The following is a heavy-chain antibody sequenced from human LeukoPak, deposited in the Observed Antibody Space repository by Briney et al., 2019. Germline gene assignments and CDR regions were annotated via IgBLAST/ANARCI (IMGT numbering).Heavy chain of an antibody. CDR1: GDSVSSNSAT. Sequence: PSQTLSLTCAISGDSVSSNSATWNWIRQSPSRGLEWLGRTYYRSKLYYNYAVSVKSRITINPDTSTHQFSLQLNSVTPEDTAVYYCARDPAYSSGWTKNAFDIWGRGTMVTVSS. CDR3: ARDPAYSSGWTKNAFDI. V-gene: IGHV6-1*01. D-gene: IGHD6-19*01. CDR2: TYYRSKLYY. J-gene: IGHJ3*02.